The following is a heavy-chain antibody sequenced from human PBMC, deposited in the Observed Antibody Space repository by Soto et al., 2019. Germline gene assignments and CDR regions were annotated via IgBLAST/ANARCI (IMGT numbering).Heavy chain of an antibody. CDR3: TRGDRFPRSRFDS. CDR1: GGSFSNYY. D-gene: IGHD3-10*01. CDR2: ANHSGEA. V-gene: IGHV4-34*01. Sequence: SETRCLPCGVCGGSFSNYYWIWVRKPPGKGLEWSGAANHSGEATYNPSLQSRITLSLDTTNNQFPLKMTSVTTPDTALYFCTRGDRFPRSRFDSWGQGTQVTVCS. J-gene: IGHJ5*01.